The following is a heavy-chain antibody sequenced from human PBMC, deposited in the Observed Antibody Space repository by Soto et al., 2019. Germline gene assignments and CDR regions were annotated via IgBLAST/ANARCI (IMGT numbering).Heavy chain of an antibody. CDR1: GFTFDNAW. Sequence: EVQLVESGGGLVKPGGSLRLSCAASGFTFDNAWMSWVRQAPGKGLGWVGRIKSKTDGGTADYAAPVKGRFTISRDDSKNTLFRQMNSLKTEDTAVYYCTTDRGHMADFDDWGQGTLVPVSS. V-gene: IGHV3-15*01. CDR3: TTDRGHMADFDD. D-gene: IGHD6-19*01. CDR2: IKSKTDGGTA. J-gene: IGHJ4*02.